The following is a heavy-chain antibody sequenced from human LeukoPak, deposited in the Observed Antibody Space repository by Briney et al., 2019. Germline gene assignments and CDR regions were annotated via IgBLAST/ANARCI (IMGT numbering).Heavy chain of an antibody. V-gene: IGHV3-48*04. CDR2: IRSSSNII. Sequence: PGGSLRLSCAASGFTFSSYSMNWVRQAPGKGLEWVSYIRSSSNIIYYADSVKGRFTISRDNTKNSLYLQMNSLRAEDTAVYYCARADSSGYYYRSGVDYWGQGTLVTVSS. CDR1: GFTFSSYS. J-gene: IGHJ4*02. CDR3: ARADSSGYYYRSGVDY. D-gene: IGHD3-22*01.